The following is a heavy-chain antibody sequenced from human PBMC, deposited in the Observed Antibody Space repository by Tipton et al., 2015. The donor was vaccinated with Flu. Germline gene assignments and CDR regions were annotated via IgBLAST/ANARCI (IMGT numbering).Heavy chain of an antibody. CDR2: IRSKADANAT. Sequence: SLRLSCAASGFAFSASAMQWVRRASGRGWEWLGRIRSKADANATTYAVSLKGRFTIARDDSKNTAYLHSCSVKTEDTALYYCSGDYVNSDYWGQGTLVTVSS. J-gene: IGHJ4*02. D-gene: IGHD4-17*01. CDR1: GFAFSASA. CDR3: SGDYVNSDY. V-gene: IGHV3-73*01.